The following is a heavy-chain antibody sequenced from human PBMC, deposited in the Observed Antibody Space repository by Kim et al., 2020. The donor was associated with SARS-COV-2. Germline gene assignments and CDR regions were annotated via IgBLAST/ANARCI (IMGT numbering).Heavy chain of an antibody. V-gene: IGHV4-59*01. CDR1: GGSISYYY. D-gene: IGHD2-8*01. Sequence: SETLSLTCTVPGGSISYYYWSWIRQPPGKGLEWIGYIYYSGSTDYNPSLKSRVTISVDTSKNQFSLKLSSVTAADTAVYYCARVRRSCIKGVCQTHYYYGMDVWGQGTTVTVSS. J-gene: IGHJ6*02. CDR2: IYYSGST. CDR3: ARVRRSCIKGVCQTHYYYGMDV.